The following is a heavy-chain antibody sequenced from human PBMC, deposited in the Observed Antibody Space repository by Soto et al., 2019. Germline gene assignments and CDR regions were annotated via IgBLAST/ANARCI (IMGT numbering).Heavy chain of an antibody. CDR2: IWFDGTNE. CDR3: AKDLLEEPADYYDTKTDGFDI. V-gene: IGHV3-33*06. CDR1: GFTFSSYG. J-gene: IGHJ3*02. D-gene: IGHD3-22*01. Sequence: GGSLRLSCAASGFTFSSYGMHWVRQAPGKVLEGVAVIWFDGTNEYYADSLKARFTISRENSQNTLYMQMNSLRAEDTAIYYCAKDLLEEPADYYDTKTDGFDIWGRGTMVNVSS.